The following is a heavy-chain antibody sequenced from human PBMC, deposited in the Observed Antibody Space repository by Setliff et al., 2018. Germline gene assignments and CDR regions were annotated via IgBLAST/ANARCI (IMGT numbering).Heavy chain of an antibody. Sequence: PSETLSLTCTFSGGSINTPPYHWGWVRQPPGKGLEWIGLIYYTGITYYNPSPKSRVTISEDMSENQISLKLNPVTAADTAVYYCVRTFNGSPADRWGQGTLVTVSS. J-gene: IGHJ5*02. D-gene: IGHD2-2*01. V-gene: IGHV4-39*01. CDR2: IYYTGIT. CDR3: VRTFNGSPADR. CDR1: GGSINTPPYH.